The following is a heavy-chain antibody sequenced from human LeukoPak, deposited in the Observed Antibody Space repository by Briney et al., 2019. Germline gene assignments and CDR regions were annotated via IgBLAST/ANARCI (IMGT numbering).Heavy chain of an antibody. CDR3: AREGRGEYFDY. J-gene: IGHJ4*02. CDR2: INQEGSEK. D-gene: IGHD3-10*01. V-gene: IGHV3-7*01. CDR1: GFTFSSYW. Sequence: PGGSLRLSCAASGFTFSSYWMNWVRQAPGKGLEWVANINQEGSEKYYVDSVKGRFTISRDNGKNSLYLQLNSLRAEDTAVYYCAREGRGEYFDYWGQGTLVTVSS.